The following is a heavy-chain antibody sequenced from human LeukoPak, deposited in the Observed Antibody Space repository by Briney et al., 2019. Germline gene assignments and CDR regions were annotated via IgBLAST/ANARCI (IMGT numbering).Heavy chain of an antibody. Sequence: PGGSLRLSCAASGFTFSSHWMHWVRQAPGKGLVWVSRINSDGSSISYADSVKGRFTISRDNAKNTLYLQMNSLRAEDTAVYYCARTWEPQDEYYFDYWGQGTLVTVSS. J-gene: IGHJ4*02. CDR1: GFTFSSHW. CDR2: INSDGSSI. CDR3: ARTWEPQDEYYFDY. V-gene: IGHV3-74*01. D-gene: IGHD1-26*01.